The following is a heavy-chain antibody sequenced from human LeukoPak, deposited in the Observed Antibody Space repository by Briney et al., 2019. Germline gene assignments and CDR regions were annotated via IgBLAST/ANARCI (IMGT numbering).Heavy chain of an antibody. CDR2: IWYDGSNK. D-gene: IGHD1-26*01. CDR1: GFTFSSYG. V-gene: IGHV3-33*06. J-gene: IGHJ4*02. Sequence: GGSLRPSCAASGFTFSSYGMHWVRQAPGKGLEWVAVIWYDGSNKYYADSVKGRFTISRDNSKNTLYLQMNSLRAEDTAVYYCAKDDGGGSYFDYWGQGTLVTVSS. CDR3: AKDDGGGSYFDY.